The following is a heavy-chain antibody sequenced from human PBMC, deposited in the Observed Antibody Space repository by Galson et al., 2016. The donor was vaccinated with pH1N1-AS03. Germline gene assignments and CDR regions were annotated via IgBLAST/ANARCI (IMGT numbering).Heavy chain of an antibody. D-gene: IGHD4/OR15-4a*01. J-gene: IGHJ4*02. CDR2: ISGNGFST. Sequence: SLRLSCAVGGFTFSSYAMFWLRQAPGKGLEYVSAISGNGFSTYYANSVKDRFTVSRDNSKNTLHLQMGSLRVEDMAVYYCARGPVSYANYWFPPPDYWGQGILVTVSS. V-gene: IGHV3-64*01. CDR3: ARGPVSYANYWFPPPDY. CDR1: GFTFSSYA.